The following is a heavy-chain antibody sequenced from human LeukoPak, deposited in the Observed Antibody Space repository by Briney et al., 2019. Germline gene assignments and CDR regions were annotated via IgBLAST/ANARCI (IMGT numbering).Heavy chain of an antibody. V-gene: IGHV1-2*02. CDR2: INPNIGDA. D-gene: IGHD2-21*02. J-gene: IGHJ5*01. CDR1: GYTFTDYF. CDR3: ARMALEGGDWTGFDS. Sequence: ASVTVSCKASGYTFTDYFIHWVRQAPGQGLEWMGWINPNIGDASYAQKFQDRVTMTRDRSINTAYMELSRLTSDDTAVYYCARMALEGGDWTGFDSWGQGTLVTVSS.